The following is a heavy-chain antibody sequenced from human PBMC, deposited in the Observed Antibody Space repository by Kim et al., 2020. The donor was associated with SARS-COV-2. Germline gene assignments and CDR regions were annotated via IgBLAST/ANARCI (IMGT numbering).Heavy chain of an antibody. Sequence: SETLSLTCTVSGGSISSYYWSWIRQPPGKGLEWIGYIYYSGSTNYNPSLKSRVTISVDTSKNQFSLKLSSVTAADTAVYYCASSKDSKPRFDYWGQGTLVTVSS. D-gene: IGHD2-15*01. CDR3: ASSKDSKPRFDY. CDR2: IYYSGST. CDR1: GGSISSYY. J-gene: IGHJ4*02. V-gene: IGHV4-59*01.